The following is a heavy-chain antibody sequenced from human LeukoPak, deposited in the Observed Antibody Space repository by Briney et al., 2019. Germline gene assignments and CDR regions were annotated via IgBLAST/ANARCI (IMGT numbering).Heavy chain of an antibody. J-gene: IGHJ4*02. Sequence: AASVKVSCKASGYTFTSYDINWVRQATGQGLEWTGWMNPNSGNTGYAQKFQGRVTMTRNTSISTAYMELSSLRSEDTAVYYCVTAFSRFRSTKLRRAYYFDYWGQGTLVTVSS. CDR1: GYTFTSYD. CDR3: VTAFSRFRSTKLRRAYYFDY. V-gene: IGHV1-8*01. D-gene: IGHD3-3*02. CDR2: MNPNSGNT.